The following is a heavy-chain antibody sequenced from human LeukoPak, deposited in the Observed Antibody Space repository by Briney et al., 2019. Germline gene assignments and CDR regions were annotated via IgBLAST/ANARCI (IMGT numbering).Heavy chain of an antibody. CDR3: ARELISSRAAFDT. CDR2: VGHSGTT. CDR1: GGSLNDYL. D-gene: IGHD3-10*01. V-gene: IGHV4-34*01. Sequence: TSETLSLTCAVYGGSLNDYLWSWIRQPPGQGLEWIGGVGHSGTTNYNPSLKSRVTISVDTSKNQFSLKLTSVTAADTAVYYCARELISSRAAFDTWGQGTVVTVSS. J-gene: IGHJ3*02.